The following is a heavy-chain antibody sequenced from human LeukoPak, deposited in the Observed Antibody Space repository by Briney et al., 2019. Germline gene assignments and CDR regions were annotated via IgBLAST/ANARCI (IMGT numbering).Heavy chain of an antibody. CDR1: GGSISSSSYY. D-gene: IGHD6-19*01. CDR2: IYYSGST. CDR3: ARERAVAGVGNWFDP. Sequence: SETLSLTCTVSGGSISSSSYYWGWIRQPPGKGLEWIGSIYYSGSTYYNPSLKSRVTISVDTSKNQFSLKLSSVTAADTAVYYCARERAVAGVGNWFDPWGQGTLVTVSS. V-gene: IGHV4-39*07. J-gene: IGHJ5*02.